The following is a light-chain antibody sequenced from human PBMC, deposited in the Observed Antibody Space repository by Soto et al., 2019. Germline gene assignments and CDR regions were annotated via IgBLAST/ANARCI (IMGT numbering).Light chain of an antibody. CDR3: SSYTSSSTLV. J-gene: IGLJ2*01. CDR1: SSDVGRYNY. CDR2: EVS. V-gene: IGLV2-14*01. Sequence: QSVLTQPASVSGSPGQSVTISCAGTSSDVGRYNYVSWYQQYPGKAPKLMIYEVSNRPSGISNRFSGSKSGNTASLTISGLQAEHEADYFCSSYTSSSTLVFGGGTKVTVL.